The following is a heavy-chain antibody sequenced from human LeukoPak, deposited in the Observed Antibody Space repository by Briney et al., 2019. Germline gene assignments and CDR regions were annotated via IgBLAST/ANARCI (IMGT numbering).Heavy chain of an antibody. V-gene: IGHV4-34*01. J-gene: IGHJ6*02. D-gene: IGHD2-2*01. Sequence: SETLSLTCAVYGGSFSGYYWSWIRQPPGKGLEWIGEINHSGSTNYNPSLKSRVTISVDTSKNQFSLKLSSVTAADTAVYYCARVHKGVRYCSSTSCYWYYYYGMDVWGQGTTVTVSS. CDR2: INHSGST. CDR3: ARVHKGVRYCSSTSCYWYYYYGMDV. CDR1: GGSFSGYY.